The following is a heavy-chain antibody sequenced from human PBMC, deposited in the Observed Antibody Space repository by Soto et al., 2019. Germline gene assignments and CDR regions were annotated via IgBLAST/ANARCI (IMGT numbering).Heavy chain of an antibody. CDR1: GGSISSYY. CDR3: AAVIAVAEGHQYYFDY. Sequence: PSETLSLTCTVSGGSISSYYWSWIRQPPGKGLEWIGYIYYSGSTNYTPSLKSRVTISVDTSKNQFSLKLSSVTAADTAVYYCAAVIAVAEGHQYYFDYWGQGTLVTVPS. V-gene: IGHV4-59*01. J-gene: IGHJ4*02. CDR2: IYYSGST. D-gene: IGHD6-19*01.